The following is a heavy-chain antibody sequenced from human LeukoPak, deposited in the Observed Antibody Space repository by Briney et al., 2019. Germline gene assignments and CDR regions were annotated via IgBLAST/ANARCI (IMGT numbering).Heavy chain of an antibody. CDR1: GFTFSSYG. V-gene: IGHV3-23*01. Sequence: GGTLRLSCAASGFTFSSYGMSWVRQAPGKGLEWVSAISGSGGSTYYADSVKGRFTISRDNSKNTLYLQMNSLRAEDTAVYYCAKDALHTQVGRFGELSYIFGTWGQGTLVTVSS. D-gene: IGHD3-10*01. CDR2: ISGSGGST. CDR3: AKDALHTQVGRFGELSYIFGT. J-gene: IGHJ5*02.